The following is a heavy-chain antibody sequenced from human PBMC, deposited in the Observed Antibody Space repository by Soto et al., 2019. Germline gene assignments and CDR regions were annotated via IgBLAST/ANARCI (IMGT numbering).Heavy chain of an antibody. V-gene: IGHV3-48*02. D-gene: IGHD5-18*01. CDR3: ARDAGYSYGPFDY. Sequence: EVQLVESGGGLVQPGGSLRLSCAASGFTFSSYSMNWVRPAPGKGLEWVSYISSSSRTIYYADSVKGRFTISRDNAKNSLYLQMSRLRDEDTAVYYCARDAGYSYGPFDYWGQGTLVNVSS. CDR2: ISSSSRTI. J-gene: IGHJ4*02. CDR1: GFTFSSYS.